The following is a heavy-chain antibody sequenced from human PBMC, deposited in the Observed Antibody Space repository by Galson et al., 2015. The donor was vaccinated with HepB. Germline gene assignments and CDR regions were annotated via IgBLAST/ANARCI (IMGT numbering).Heavy chain of an antibody. CDR3: ARDREAATVGRHYSYRGMDV. D-gene: IGHD6-13*01. Sequence: SLRLSCAASGFTFSSYWMTWVRQAPGKGLEWVANIKKDGSETSYAESVKGRFTISRDTAENSLYLQMNSLRAEDTAVYYCARDREAATVGRHYSYRGMDVWGQGTTVTVSS. CDR1: GFTFSSYW. J-gene: IGHJ6*02. CDR2: IKKDGSET. V-gene: IGHV3-7*03.